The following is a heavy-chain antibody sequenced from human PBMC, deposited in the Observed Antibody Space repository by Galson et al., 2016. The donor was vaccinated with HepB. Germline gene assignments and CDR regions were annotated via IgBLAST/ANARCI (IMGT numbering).Heavy chain of an antibody. Sequence: PALVKPTQTLTLTCTFSGFSLSSSGMSVSWIRQPPGKALEWLARIDWDDDKRYSPSLKSRLTITKDTSKNQVVLTMTNMDPVDTATYYCAHSSWGYCSGGSCYYFDYWGQGTLVTVSS. CDR3: AHSSWGYCSGGSCYYFDY. D-gene: IGHD2-15*01. CDR1: GFSLSSSGMS. CDR2: IDWDDDK. J-gene: IGHJ4*02. V-gene: IGHV2-5*08.